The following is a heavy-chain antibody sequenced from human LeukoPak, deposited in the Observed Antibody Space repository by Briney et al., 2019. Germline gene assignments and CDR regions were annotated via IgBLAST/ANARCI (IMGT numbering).Heavy chain of an antibody. J-gene: IGHJ4*02. D-gene: IGHD1-20*01. CDR1: GASISSYY. Sequence: SETLSLTCSVAGASISSYYWSWIRQPAGKGLEWIGRLYISGSTNYSPSLKSRVTMSLDTSKNHFSLNLSSVTAADTAVYYCARDNWRSLDYWGQGTLVTVSS. V-gene: IGHV4-4*07. CDR3: ARDNWRSLDY. CDR2: LYISGST.